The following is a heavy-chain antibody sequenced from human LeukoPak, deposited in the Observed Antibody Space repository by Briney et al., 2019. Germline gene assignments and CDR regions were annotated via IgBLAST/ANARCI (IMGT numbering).Heavy chain of an antibody. V-gene: IGHV3-13*01. D-gene: IGHD1-1*01. Sequence: GGSLRLSCSASGFTFSDYDMHWVRQATGKGLEWVSAIGTAGDTYYTGSVKGRFTISRENAKNSLYLQMNSLRAGDTAVYYCARVAKERVGGVYYFDYWGQGTLVTVSS. CDR1: GFTFSDYD. J-gene: IGHJ4*02. CDR3: ARVAKERVGGVYYFDY. CDR2: IGTAGDT.